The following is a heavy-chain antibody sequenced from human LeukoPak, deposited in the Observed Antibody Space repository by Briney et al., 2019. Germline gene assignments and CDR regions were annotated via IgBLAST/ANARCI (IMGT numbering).Heavy chain of an antibody. CDR3: AKSNYDILTGYPLS. V-gene: IGHV3-23*01. Sequence: PGGSLRLSCAASGFTFSSYAMSWVRQAPGKGLEWVSAISGSGGSTYYADSVKGRFTISRDNSKNTLYLQMNSLRAEDTAVYYCAKSNYDILTGYPLSWGQGTLVTVSS. CDR2: ISGSGGST. J-gene: IGHJ4*02. D-gene: IGHD3-9*01. CDR1: GFTFSSYA.